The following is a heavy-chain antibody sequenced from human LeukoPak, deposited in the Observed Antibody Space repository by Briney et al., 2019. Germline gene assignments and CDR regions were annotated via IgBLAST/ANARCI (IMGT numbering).Heavy chain of an antibody. CDR1: GYTFTSYA. J-gene: IGHJ1*01. CDR3: ARDSVPMIVVVIADPEYFHH. Sequence: ASVTVSCKASGYTFTSYAMNWVRQAPGQGLEWMGWINTNTGNPTYAQGFTGRFVFSLDTSVSTAYLQISSLKAEDTAVYYCARDSVPMIVVVIADPEYFHHWGQGTLVTVSS. CDR2: INTNTGNP. V-gene: IGHV7-4-1*02. D-gene: IGHD3-22*01.